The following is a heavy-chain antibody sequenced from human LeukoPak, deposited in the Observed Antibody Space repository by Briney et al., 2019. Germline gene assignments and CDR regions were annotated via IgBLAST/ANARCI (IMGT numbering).Heavy chain of an antibody. D-gene: IGHD3-22*01. CDR3: AKATPRYYYDSSGYSNILPSDY. CDR1: GYTFTSYG. J-gene: IGHJ4*02. Sequence: ASVKVSCKASGYTFTSYGISWVRQAPGQGLEWMGWISVYNGNTNYAQKLQGRVTMTTDTSTTTAYMELRSLRSDDTAVYYCAKATPRYYYDSSGYSNILPSDYWGQGTLVTVSS. V-gene: IGHV1-18*01. CDR2: ISVYNGNT.